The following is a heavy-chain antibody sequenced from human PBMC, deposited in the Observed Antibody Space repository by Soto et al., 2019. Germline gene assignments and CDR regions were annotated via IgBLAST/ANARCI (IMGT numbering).Heavy chain of an antibody. D-gene: IGHD2-2*02. CDR3: ASCPVDTPLPAAIRSAYYYYMGV. CDR2: INAGNGNT. J-gene: IGHJ6*03. CDR1: GYTFTSYA. V-gene: IGHV1-3*01. Sequence: ASVKVSCKASGYTFTSYAVHWVRQAPGQRLEWMGWINAGNGNTKYSQKFQDRVTITRDTSASTAYMELSSLRSEDTAVYYCASCPVDTPLPAAIRSAYYYYMGVWGNGTTVTVSS.